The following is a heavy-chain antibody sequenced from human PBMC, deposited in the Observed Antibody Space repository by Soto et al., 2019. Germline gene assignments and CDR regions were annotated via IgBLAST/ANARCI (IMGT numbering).Heavy chain of an antibody. CDR1: GDSITSSTYY. V-gene: IGHV4-39*01. Sequence: SETLSLTCTVSGDSITSSTYYWGWIRQPPGKGLEWIGSIYYSGSTYYNPSLNSCVTISVDTSRIHFSLKLISVTAADTAVYYCARQSYDSSDYFDYWGQGTLVTVSS. J-gene: IGHJ4*02. CDR3: ARQSYDSSDYFDY. D-gene: IGHD3-22*01. CDR2: IYYSGST.